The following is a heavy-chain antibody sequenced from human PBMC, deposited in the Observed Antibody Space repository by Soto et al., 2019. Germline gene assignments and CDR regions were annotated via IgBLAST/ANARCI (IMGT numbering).Heavy chain of an antibody. D-gene: IGHD5-12*01. J-gene: IGHJ2*01. Sequence: QVQLQQWGAGLLKPSETLSLTCAVYGGSFSGYYWSWIRQPPGKGLEWIGEINHSGSTNYNPSLKRRVTISVDTAKNRFSLKRSSVTAADTAVYYCARGWAEMATPRYWYFDLWGRGTLVTVSS. CDR3: ARGWAEMATPRYWYFDL. V-gene: IGHV4-34*01. CDR2: INHSGST. CDR1: GGSFSGYY.